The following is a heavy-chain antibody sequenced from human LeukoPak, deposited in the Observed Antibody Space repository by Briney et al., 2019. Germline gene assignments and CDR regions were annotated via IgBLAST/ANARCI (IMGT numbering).Heavy chain of an antibody. J-gene: IGHJ4*02. CDR3: AKGNGIAVAGTIFS. D-gene: IGHD6-19*01. Sequence: PGGSLRLSCAASGFTFSSYGMHWVRQAPGKGLEWVAVIWYDGSNKYYADSVKGRFTISRGNAKNSLYLQMNSLRAEDTALYYCAKGNGIAVAGTIFSWGQGTLVTVSS. CDR2: IWYDGSNK. CDR1: GFTFSSYG. V-gene: IGHV3-33*03.